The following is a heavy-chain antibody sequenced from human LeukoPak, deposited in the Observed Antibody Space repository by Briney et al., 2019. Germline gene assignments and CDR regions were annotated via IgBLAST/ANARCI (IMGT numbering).Heavy chain of an antibody. D-gene: IGHD2-21*01. V-gene: IGHV1-2*02. CDR2: INPNSGGT. CDR1: GYTFTGYY. Sequence: ASVKVSCKASGYTFTGYYMHWVRQAPGQGLEWMGWINPNSGGTNYAQKFQGRVTMTRDTSISTAYMELSRLRSEDTAVYYCAVNFRGAYCGGDCYPYWGQGTLVTVSS. J-gene: IGHJ4*02. CDR3: AVNFRGAYCGGDCYPY.